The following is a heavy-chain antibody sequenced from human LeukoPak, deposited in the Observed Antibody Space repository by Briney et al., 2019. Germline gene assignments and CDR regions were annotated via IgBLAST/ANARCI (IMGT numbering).Heavy chain of an antibody. CDR2: IYWDDDK. CDR1: GVSRSTSGVG. V-gene: IGHV2-5*02. J-gene: IGHJ4*02. Sequence: SGPTLVQPTPPLTLTCTFSGVSRSTSGVGVGWIRQPPGKALEWLALIYWDDDKRYNPSLKSRLTIIKDTSKNQVVLIMTDMDPVDTATYYCAHRRHYRDSSSWYRGVGYFDYWGQGTLVTVSS. CDR3: AHRRHYRDSSSWYRGVGYFDY. D-gene: IGHD6-13*01.